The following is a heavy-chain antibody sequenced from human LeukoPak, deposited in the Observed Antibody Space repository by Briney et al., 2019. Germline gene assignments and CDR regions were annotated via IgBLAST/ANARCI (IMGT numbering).Heavy chain of an antibody. D-gene: IGHD3-22*01. CDR1: GGSISSGDYY. CDR3: ARPYYYDSRIDP. CDR2: MYYSGST. V-gene: IGHV4-30-4*01. J-gene: IGHJ5*02. Sequence: SQTLSLTCTVSGGSISSGDYYWSWIRQPPGKGLEWIAYMYYSGSTCYNPSLKSRVTMSADTSKNQLSLKLSSVTAADTAVYYCARPYYYDSRIDPWGQGILVTVSS.